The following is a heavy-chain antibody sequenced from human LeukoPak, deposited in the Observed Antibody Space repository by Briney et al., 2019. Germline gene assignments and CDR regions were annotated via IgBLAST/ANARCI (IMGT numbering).Heavy chain of an antibody. CDR1: GFTFSSYW. J-gene: IGHJ3*02. Sequence: GGSLRLSCAASGFTFSSYWISWVRQAPGKGLEWVANIKEDGSQKYYVDSVKGRFTISRDNAKNLLYLQMNSLRAEDTAMYYCARGKGYSSGRCADIWGQGTMVTVSS. CDR2: IKEDGSQK. V-gene: IGHV3-7*01. D-gene: IGHD6-19*01. CDR3: ARGKGYSSGRCADI.